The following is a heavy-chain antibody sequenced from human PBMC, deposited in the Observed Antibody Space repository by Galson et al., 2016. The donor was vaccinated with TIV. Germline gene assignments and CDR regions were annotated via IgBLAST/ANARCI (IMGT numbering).Heavy chain of an antibody. V-gene: IGHV4-59*01. J-gene: IGHJ4*02. Sequence: ETLSLTCTVSGASISSYYWTWIRQPPGKGLEWIGYLYYSGYTNYTPSLKSRVTISIDASKNQCSLRLSSVTAADTAVYYCARLGTDGRAYSNSPFDSWGQGILVTVS. CDR1: GASISSYY. D-gene: IGHD2/OR15-2a*01. CDR3: ARLGTDGRAYSNSPFDS. CDR2: LYYSGYT.